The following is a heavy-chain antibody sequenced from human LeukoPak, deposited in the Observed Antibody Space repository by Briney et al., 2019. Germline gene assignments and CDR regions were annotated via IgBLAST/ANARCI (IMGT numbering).Heavy chain of an antibody. CDR3: ARDSFGVRGFDH. CDR2: VDPSGDIA. V-gene: IGHV1-46*01. CDR1: GYTFTIYY. J-gene: IGHJ4*02. Sequence: GASVKVSCKASGYTFTIYYMHWVRQASGEGFEWMGIVDPSGDIATYAQKFQGRVTLTTDTSTSTFYMELSSLRSEDTAIYYCARDSFGVRGFDHWGQGTPVTVSS. D-gene: IGHD3-10*01.